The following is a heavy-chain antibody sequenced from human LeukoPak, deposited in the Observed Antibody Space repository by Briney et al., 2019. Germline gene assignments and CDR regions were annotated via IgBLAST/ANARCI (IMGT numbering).Heavy chain of an antibody. CDR1: GYTFTGYY. Sequence: ASVKVSCKASGYTFTGYYMRWVRPAPGQGLGWMGWINPNSGVTNYAQKFRGRVTMTRDTSLSTAYMKLRRLRSDDTAVYYCARVYTHGSADDYWGQGTLVTVSS. CDR3: ARVYTHGSADDY. J-gene: IGHJ4*02. V-gene: IGHV1-2*02. D-gene: IGHD3-10*01. CDR2: INPNSGVT.